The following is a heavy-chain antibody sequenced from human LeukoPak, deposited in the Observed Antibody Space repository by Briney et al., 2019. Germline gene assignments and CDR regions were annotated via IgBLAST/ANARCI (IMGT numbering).Heavy chain of an antibody. D-gene: IGHD3-10*01. CDR2: IKQDGGEK. CDR1: GFTVSTNY. J-gene: IGHJ4*02. CDR3: AKNTGVYNSESYFPGY. Sequence: PGGSLRLSCAASGFTVSTNYMSWVRQAPGRGLEWVANIKQDGGEKHYVDSVKGRFTISRDNAENSLYLQMNSLRAEDTAVYYCAKNTGVYNSESYFPGYWGQGTLVTVSS. V-gene: IGHV3-7*02.